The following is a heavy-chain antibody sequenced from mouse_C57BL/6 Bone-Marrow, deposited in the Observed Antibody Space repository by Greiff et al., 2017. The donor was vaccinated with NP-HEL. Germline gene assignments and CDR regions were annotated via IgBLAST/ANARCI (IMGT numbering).Heavy chain of an antibody. V-gene: IGHV1-64*01. D-gene: IGHD1-1*01. CDR1: GYTFTSYW. J-gene: IGHJ4*01. CDR3: VYYYYGSCAMDY. CDR2: IHPNSGST. Sequence: QVQLQQPGAELVKPGASVKLSCKASGYTFTSYWMHWVKQRPGQGLEWIGMIHPNSGSTNYNEKFKSQATLTVDKSSSTAYMQLSSLTSEDSAVDYCVYYYYGSCAMDYWGQGTSVTVSS.